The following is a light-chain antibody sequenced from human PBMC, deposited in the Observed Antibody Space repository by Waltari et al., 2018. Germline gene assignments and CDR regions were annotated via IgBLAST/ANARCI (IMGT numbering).Light chain of an antibody. CDR2: AAS. V-gene: IGKV1-39*01. CDR1: QNINRY. J-gene: IGKJ4*01. Sequence: DIQMTQSPAALAASVGDTVTITCRASQNINRYLLWYQQKPGKDPKPLIYAASSLQSGVPSRFSASGSGTDFTLTISSLQPEDFASYHCQQSYNTPLTFGGGTRVYIK. CDR3: QQSYNTPLT.